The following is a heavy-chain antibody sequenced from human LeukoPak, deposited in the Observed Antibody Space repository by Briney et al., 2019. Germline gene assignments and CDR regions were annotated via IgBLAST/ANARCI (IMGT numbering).Heavy chain of an antibody. Sequence: ASVKVSCKASGYTFTSYYMHWVRQAPGQGLEWMGIINPSGGSTSYAQKFQGRVTMTRDTSTSTVYMELSSLRSEDRAVYYCARDLGDYYDSSGYYVDWGQGTLVTVSS. J-gene: IGHJ4*02. CDR2: INPSGGST. CDR1: GYTFTSYY. CDR3: ARDLGDYYDSSGYYVD. D-gene: IGHD3-22*01. V-gene: IGHV1-46*01.